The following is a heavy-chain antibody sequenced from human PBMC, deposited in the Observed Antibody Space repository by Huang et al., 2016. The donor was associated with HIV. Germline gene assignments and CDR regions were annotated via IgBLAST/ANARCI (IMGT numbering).Heavy chain of an antibody. CDR2: FEHSGSS. V-gene: IGHV4-34*01. CDR3: ARGPHSARTLDF. Sequence: QVQLQQWGAGLLKPSETLSLACAVYGGSFTGYYWRWFRQPPGQGLEWSGEFEHSGSSNYTPSLKSGVTMSVDASMKQFSLKLISVTAADTTMYYCARGPHSARTLDFWGQGTLVTVSS. D-gene: IGHD6-6*01. J-gene: IGHJ4*02. CDR1: GGSFTGYY.